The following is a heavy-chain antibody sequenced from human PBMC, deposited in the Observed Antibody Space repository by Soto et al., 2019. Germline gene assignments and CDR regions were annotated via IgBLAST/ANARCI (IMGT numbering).Heavy chain of an antibody. D-gene: IGHD5-18*01. CDR2: IIPIFGTA. Sequence: QVQLVQSGAEVKKPGSSVKVSCKASGGTFSSYAISWVRQAPGQGLEWMGGIIPIFGTANYAQKFQGRVTITAKKSTSPPTRELRSLESENTAVYSCASGGGVGYGYGLTWGKGPLVTVSS. J-gene: IGHJ5*02. CDR3: ASGGGVGYGYGLT. CDR1: GGTFSSYA. V-gene: IGHV1-69*14.